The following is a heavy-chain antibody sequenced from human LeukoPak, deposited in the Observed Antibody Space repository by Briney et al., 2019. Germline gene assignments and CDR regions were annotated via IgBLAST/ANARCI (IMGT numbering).Heavy chain of an antibody. CDR2: ISGDGGST. J-gene: IGHJ6*02. D-gene: IGHD6-13*01. V-gene: IGHV3-43*02. Sequence: GGSLRLSCAASEFTFDEYAMHWVRQAPGKSLEWVSLISGDGGSTHYAESVKGRFTIPRDNRKNSLHLQMNSLRTEDTALYYCAKDSSSRSLTRYYYYGMDVWGQGTTVTFSS. CDR1: EFTFDEYA. CDR3: AKDSSSRSLTRYYYYGMDV.